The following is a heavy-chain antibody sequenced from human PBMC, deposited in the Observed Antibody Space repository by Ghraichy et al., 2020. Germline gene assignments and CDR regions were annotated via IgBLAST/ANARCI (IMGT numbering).Heavy chain of an antibody. V-gene: IGHV1-18*01. J-gene: IGHJ4*02. Sequence: ASVKVSCKASGYTFSNYGISWVRQAPGQGLEWMGWISGYNGDTKSAQKFQGRVTMTTDTSTSTAYMALRSLRSDDTAVYYCARSGYYDGSGYYRKTGGDYWGQGTLVTVSS. CDR2: ISGYNGDT. D-gene: IGHD3-22*01. CDR3: ARSGYYDGSGYYRKTGGDY. CDR1: GYTFSNYG.